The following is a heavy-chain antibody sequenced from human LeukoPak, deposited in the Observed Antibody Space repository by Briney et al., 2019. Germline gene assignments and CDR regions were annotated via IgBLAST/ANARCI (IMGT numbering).Heavy chain of an antibody. CDR1: GYGFSNYW. J-gene: IGHJ5*02. CDR2: IYPADSST. Sequence: GESRKISCKASGYGFSNYWIGWVRQLPGKGLEWVGFIYPADSSTRYSPSFQGQVTISADKSISTAYLQWSSLKASDTAMYYCARRYYHSTEFDPWGQGTLVTVSS. V-gene: IGHV5-51*01. CDR3: ARRYYHSTEFDP. D-gene: IGHD2/OR15-2a*01.